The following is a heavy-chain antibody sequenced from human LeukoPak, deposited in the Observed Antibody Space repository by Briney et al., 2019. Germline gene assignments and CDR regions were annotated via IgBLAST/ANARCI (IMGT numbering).Heavy chain of an antibody. V-gene: IGHV4-59*08. J-gene: IGHJ4*02. CDR2: IYYSGST. D-gene: IGHD3-16*01. CDR1: GGSISSYY. CDR3: ARQNGNAYYYFDY. Sequence: SETLSLTCTVSGGSISSYYWSWIRQPPGKGLEWIGYIYYSGSTNYNPSLKSRVTISVDTSKNQFSLKLSSVTAADTAVYYCARQNGNAYYYFDYWGQGTLVTVSS.